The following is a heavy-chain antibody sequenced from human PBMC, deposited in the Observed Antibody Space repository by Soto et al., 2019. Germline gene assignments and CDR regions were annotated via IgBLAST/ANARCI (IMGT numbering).Heavy chain of an antibody. V-gene: IGHV3-11*01. J-gene: IGHJ6*03. D-gene: IGHD2-15*01. Sequence: GGSLRLSCAASGFTFSDYYMSWIRQAPGKGLEWVSYISSSGSTIYYADSVKGRFTISRDNAKNSLYLQMNSLRAEDTAVYYCARDIVVVVAEGYMDVWGKGTTVTVSS. CDR1: GFTFSDYY. CDR3: ARDIVVVVAEGYMDV. CDR2: ISSSGSTI.